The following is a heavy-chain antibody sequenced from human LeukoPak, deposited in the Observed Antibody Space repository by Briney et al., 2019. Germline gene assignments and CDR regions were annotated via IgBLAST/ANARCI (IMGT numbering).Heavy chain of an antibody. V-gene: IGHV1-2*02. J-gene: IGHJ5*01. D-gene: IGHD3-22*01. CDR3: ARGYHDSSGPCLDS. Sequence: ASVKVSCKASGYTFTGYYIHWVRQDPGQGLEWMGWINPNSGGTKYAQKFQGRVTMTRDTAISTAHMELNRLTSDDTAVYFCARGYHDSSGPCLDSWGQGTLVTVSS. CDR2: INPNSGGT. CDR1: GYTFTGYY.